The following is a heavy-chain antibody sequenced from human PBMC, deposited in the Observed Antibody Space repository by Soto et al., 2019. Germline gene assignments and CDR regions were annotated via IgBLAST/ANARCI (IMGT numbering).Heavy chain of an antibody. Sequence: SESLSLTCTVSGGSISSGSYYWEWIRQPPGRGLEWIGSIYYSGSTYYNPSLKSRVTISVDTSKNQFSLKLSSVTAADTAVYYCAAEQITMVRGVPNYYHGMDVWGQGTTLT. CDR3: AAEQITMVRGVPNYYHGMDV. V-gene: IGHV4-39*01. D-gene: IGHD3-10*01. CDR2: IYYSGST. J-gene: IGHJ6*02. CDR1: GGSISSGSYY.